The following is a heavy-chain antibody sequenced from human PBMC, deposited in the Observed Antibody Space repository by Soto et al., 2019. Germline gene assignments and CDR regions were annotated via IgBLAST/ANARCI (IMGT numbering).Heavy chain of an antibody. D-gene: IGHD5-12*01. CDR2: IYYSGST. V-gene: IGHV4-59*08. CDR1: GGSISSYY. J-gene: IGHJ5*02. CDR3: ARAYSGYDCWFDP. Sequence: SQTLSLTCTVSGGSISSYYWSWIRQPPGKGLEWIGYIYYSGSTNYNPSLKSRVTISVDTSKNQFSLKLSSVTAADTAVYYCARAYSGYDCWFDPWGQGTLVTVSS.